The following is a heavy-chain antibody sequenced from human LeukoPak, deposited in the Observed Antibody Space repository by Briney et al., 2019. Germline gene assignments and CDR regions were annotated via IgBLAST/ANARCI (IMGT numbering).Heavy chain of an antibody. Sequence: GRSLRLSCAASGFTFSNYGMHWVRQAPGKGLEWVVVIWYDGSNKYYADSVKGRFTISRDNSKNTLYLQMNSLRDDDTAVYHCARGYGSGSYPIDYWGQGTLVTVSS. V-gene: IGHV3-33*01. CDR2: IWYDGSNK. J-gene: IGHJ4*02. CDR1: GFTFSNYG. D-gene: IGHD3-10*01. CDR3: ARGYGSGSYPIDY.